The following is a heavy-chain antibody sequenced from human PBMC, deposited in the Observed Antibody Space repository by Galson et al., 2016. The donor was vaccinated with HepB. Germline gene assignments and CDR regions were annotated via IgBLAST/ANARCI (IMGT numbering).Heavy chain of an antibody. CDR1: GFALSSSE. CDR2: IRSSGTST. D-gene: IGHD6-19*01. V-gene: IGHV3-48*03. CDR3: ARESSGALFDS. J-gene: IGHJ4*02. Sequence: SLRLSCAGSGFALSSSEMNWVRQAPGKGLEWISFIRSSGTSTYYADSVKGRFTISRDNAGDSVFLQMNSLRAEDTALYYCARESSGALFDSWGQGTLVTVSS.